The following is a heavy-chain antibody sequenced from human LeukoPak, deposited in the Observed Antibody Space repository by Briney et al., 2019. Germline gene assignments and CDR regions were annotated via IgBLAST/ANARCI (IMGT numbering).Heavy chain of an antibody. D-gene: IGHD3-10*02. CDR3: AELGITMIGGV. CDR1: GFTFRNYE. Sequence: PGGSLRLSCAASGFTFRNYEMNWVRQAPGKGLEWVSHIRSSGGMIHYADSVKGRFTISRDNAKNSLYLQMNSLRAEDTAVYYCAELGITMIGGVWGKGTTVTISS. V-gene: IGHV3-48*03. CDR2: IRSSGGMI. J-gene: IGHJ6*04.